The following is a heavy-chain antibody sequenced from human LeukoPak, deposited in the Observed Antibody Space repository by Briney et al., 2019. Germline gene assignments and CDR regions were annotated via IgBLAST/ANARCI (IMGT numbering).Heavy chain of an antibody. J-gene: IGHJ4*02. CDR3: ARDLDFVIVPSAIGY. Sequence: SETLSLTCTVSDGAIAGYSWSWIRQPPGKGLEWIGYIYYSGDTNYNPSLQSRVTVSVDTSKNQFSLKLSSVTAADTAVYYCARDLDFVIVPSAIGYWGQGTLVTVSS. CDR2: IYYSGDT. CDR1: DGAIAGYS. V-gene: IGHV4-59*12. D-gene: IGHD2-2*01.